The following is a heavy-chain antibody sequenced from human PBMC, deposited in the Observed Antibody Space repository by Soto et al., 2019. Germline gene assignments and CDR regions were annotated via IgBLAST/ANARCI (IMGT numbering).Heavy chain of an antibody. J-gene: IGHJ4*02. V-gene: IGHV4-59*01. Sequence: SETLSLTCTVSGYSISSYSWSWIRQPPGKGLEWIGNIHYNGNTKYSPSLKSRVTMSVDTSKNHFSLKLISVTTADTAVYFCAREGNLGRWIQPLDSWGQGTLVTVSS. CDR1: GYSISSYS. CDR2: IHYNGNT. CDR3: AREGNLGRWIQPLDS. D-gene: IGHD2-2*03.